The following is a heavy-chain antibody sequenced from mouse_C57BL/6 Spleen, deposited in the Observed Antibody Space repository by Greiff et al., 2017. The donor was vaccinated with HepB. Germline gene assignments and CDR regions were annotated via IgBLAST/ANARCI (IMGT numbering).Heavy chain of an antibody. CDR2: IDPKSGGT. CDR1: GYTFTSYW. V-gene: IGHV1-72*01. J-gene: IGHJ4*01. D-gene: IGHD2-12*01. CDR3: ASSSYYIAMDY. Sequence: VQLQQPGAELVKPGASVKLSCKASGYTFTSYWMHWVKQRPGRGLEWIGRIDPKSGGTKYNEKFKSKATLTVDKPSSTAYMQLSSLTSEDSAVYYCASSSYYIAMDYWGQGTSVTVSS.